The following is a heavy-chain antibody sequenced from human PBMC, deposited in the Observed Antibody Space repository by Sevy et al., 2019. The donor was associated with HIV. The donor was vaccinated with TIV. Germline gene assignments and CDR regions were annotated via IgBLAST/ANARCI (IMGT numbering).Heavy chain of an antibody. J-gene: IGHJ6*02. CDR3: ARDPYYDFWSGYYYGMDV. V-gene: IGHV3-7*03. CDR2: IKQDGSEK. CDR1: GFTFSSYW. D-gene: IGHD3-3*01. Sequence: GGSLRLSCAASGFTFSSYWMSWVRQAPGKGLEWVANIKQDGSEKYYVDSVKGRFTISRDNAKNSLYLQMNSVRAEDTAVYYCARDPYYDFWSGYYYGMDVWDQGTTVTVSS.